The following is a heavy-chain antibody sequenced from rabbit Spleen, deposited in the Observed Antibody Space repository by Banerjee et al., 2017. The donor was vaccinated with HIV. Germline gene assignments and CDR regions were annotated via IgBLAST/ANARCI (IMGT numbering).Heavy chain of an antibody. CDR3: ARFYAGYGDFGYAAM. Sequence: QSLEESGGDLVKPGASPTLTCTASGFASIDGDYMSWVRRAPGKGLEWIACIHGGSVNNIYYASWAKGRFTISKTSSTTVTLQMTSLTAADTATYFCARFYAGYGDFGYAAMWGPGTLVTVS. V-gene: IGHV1S40*01. J-gene: IGHJ4*01. CDR2: IHGGSVNNI. CDR1: GFASIDGDY. D-gene: IGHD7-1*01.